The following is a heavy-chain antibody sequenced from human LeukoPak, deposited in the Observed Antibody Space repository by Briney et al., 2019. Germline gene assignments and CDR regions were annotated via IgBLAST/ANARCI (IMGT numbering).Heavy chain of an antibody. D-gene: IGHD2-15*01. CDR3: ARKRGYCSGGSCYSDAFDI. CDR2: IYSGGST. CDR1: GFTVSSNY. J-gene: IGHJ3*02. Sequence: PGGSLRLSCAASGFTVSSNYMSWVRQAPGKGLEWVSVIYSGGSTYYADSVKGRFTISRDNSKNTLYLQMNSLRAEDTAVYYCARKRGYCSGGSCYSDAFDIWGQGTMVTVSS. V-gene: IGHV3-66*01.